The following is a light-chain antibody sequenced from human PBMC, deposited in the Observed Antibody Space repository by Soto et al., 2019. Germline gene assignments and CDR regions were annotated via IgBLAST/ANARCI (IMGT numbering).Light chain of an antibody. J-gene: IGKJ1*01. Sequence: IVLTHSQGTLSLSPGERAALSCSASQSVSSSYLAWYQQKPGQAPRLLIYGASSRATGIPDRFSGSGSGTDFTLTISRLEPEDFAVYYCQQYGSSPWAFGQGTKVDIK. CDR2: GAS. CDR1: QSVSSSY. V-gene: IGKV3-20*01. CDR3: QQYGSSPWA.